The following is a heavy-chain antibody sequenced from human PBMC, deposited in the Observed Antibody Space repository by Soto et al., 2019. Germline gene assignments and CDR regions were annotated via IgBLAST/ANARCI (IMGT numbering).Heavy chain of an antibody. D-gene: IGHD3-22*01. CDR3: ARDVYYYDSSGYYPD. CDR2: IYYSGST. V-gene: IGHV4-59*01. J-gene: IGHJ4*02. Sequence: SETLSLTCTVSGGSISSYYWSWIRQPPGKGLEWIGYIYYSGSTNYNPSLKSRVTISVDTSKNQFSLKLSSVTAADTAVYYCARDVYYYDSSGYYPDWGQGTLVTVS. CDR1: GGSISSYY.